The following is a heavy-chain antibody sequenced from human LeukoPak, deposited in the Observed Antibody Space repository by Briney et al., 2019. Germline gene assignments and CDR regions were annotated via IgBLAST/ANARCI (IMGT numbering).Heavy chain of an antibody. CDR2: INPSGGST. Sequence: ASVKVSCKASGYTFTNYYMHWVRQAPGQGLEWMGMINPSGGSTSYAQKFQGRVTMTSDTSTNTVYMEVSILRSEDTAVYYCARNYDSGLDYWAREPWSPSSQ. CDR3: ARNYDSGLDY. J-gene: IGHJ4*02. D-gene: IGHD6-19*01. V-gene: IGHV1-46*01. CDR1: GYTFTNYY.